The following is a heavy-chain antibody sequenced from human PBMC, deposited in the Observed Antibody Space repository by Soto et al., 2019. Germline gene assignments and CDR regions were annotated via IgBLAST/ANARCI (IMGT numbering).Heavy chain of an antibody. J-gene: IGHJ5*02. CDR1: GGSFSGYY. CDR2: INHSGST. Sequence: PSETLSLTCAVYGGSFSGYYWRWIRHPPGKGLEWIGEINHSGSTNYNPSLKSRVTISVDTSKNQFSLKLSSVTAADTAVYYCARGRGITIFGVVITRLWFDPWGQGTLVTVSS. V-gene: IGHV4-34*01. CDR3: ARGRGITIFGVVITRLWFDP. D-gene: IGHD3-3*01.